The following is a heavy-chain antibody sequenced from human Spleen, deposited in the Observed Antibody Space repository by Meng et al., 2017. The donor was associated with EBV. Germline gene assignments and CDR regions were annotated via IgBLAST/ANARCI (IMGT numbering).Heavy chain of an antibody. D-gene: IGHD4-17*01. CDR3: ARGTTVKSYGIDY. CDR1: GGSISGGGNF. Sequence: QVQLQESGPRLVRPSPTLSLTCGFSGGSISGGGNFWIWFRHPPGRGLEWIGFDYHGGSTYYNPSLKSRLTVSVDTSKNQLSLKLTSVTAADTATYFCARGTTVKSYGIDYWGQGTLVTVSA. CDR2: DYHGGST. V-gene: IGHV4-30-4*01. J-gene: IGHJ4*02.